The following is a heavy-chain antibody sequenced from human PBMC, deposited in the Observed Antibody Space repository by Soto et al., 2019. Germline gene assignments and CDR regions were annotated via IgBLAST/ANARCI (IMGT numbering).Heavy chain of an antibody. Sequence: SETLSLTCAVYGGSFSGYYWSWIRQPPGKGLEWIGEINHSGSTNYNPSLKSRVTISVDTSKNQFSLKLSSVTAADTAVYYCARGITMVRGVSAQPNLYGMDVWGQGTTVTVSS. V-gene: IGHV4-34*01. CDR3: ARGITMVRGVSAQPNLYGMDV. J-gene: IGHJ6*01. CDR1: GGSFSGYY. D-gene: IGHD3-10*01. CDR2: INHSGST.